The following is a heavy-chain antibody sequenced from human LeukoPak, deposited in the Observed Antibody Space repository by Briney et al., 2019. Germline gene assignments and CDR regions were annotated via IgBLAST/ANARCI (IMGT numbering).Heavy chain of an antibody. V-gene: IGHV1-2*04. CDR3: ARGGEDSSGYVHWFDP. J-gene: IGHJ5*02. Sequence: ASVKVSCKASGGTFSSYAISWVRQAPGQGLEWMGWISAYNGNTNYAQKFQGWVTMTRDTSISTAYMELSRLRSDDTAVYYCARGGEDSSGYVHWFDPWGQGTLVTVSP. D-gene: IGHD3-22*01. CDR1: GGTFSSYA. CDR2: ISAYNGNT.